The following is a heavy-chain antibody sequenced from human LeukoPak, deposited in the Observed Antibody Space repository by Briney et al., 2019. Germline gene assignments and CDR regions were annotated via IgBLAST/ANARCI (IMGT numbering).Heavy chain of an antibody. V-gene: IGHV1-18*01. CDR1: GYTFTSYG. CDR3: ARVLGQGYSYGYRGDYFDY. J-gene: IGHJ4*02. Sequence: ASVKVSCKASGYTFTSYGISWVRQVPGQGLEWMGWISAYSGNTNYAQKLQGRVTMTTDTSTSTAYMELRSLRSDDTAVYYCARVLGQGYSYGYRGDYFDYWGQGTLVTVS. D-gene: IGHD5-18*01. CDR2: ISAYSGNT.